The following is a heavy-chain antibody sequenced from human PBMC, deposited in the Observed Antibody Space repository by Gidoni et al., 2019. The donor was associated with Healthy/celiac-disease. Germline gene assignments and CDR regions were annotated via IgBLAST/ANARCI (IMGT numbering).Heavy chain of an antibody. Sequence: EVQLVEAGGGWIEPGGSLRRSCAASGFTVSSNYMSWVRQAPGKGLEWVSVIYGVGSTYYADSVKGRFTISSDNSKNTLYLQMNSLRAEDTAVYYCARDIWNLYWGQGTLVTVSS. CDR2: IYGVGST. D-gene: IGHD3-3*01. V-gene: IGHV3-53*01. J-gene: IGHJ4*02. CDR3: ARDIWNLY. CDR1: GFTVSSNY.